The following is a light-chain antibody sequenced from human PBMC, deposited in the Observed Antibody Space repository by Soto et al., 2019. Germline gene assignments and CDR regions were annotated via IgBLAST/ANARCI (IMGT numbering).Light chain of an antibody. CDR2: DAS. Sequence: EIVLTQSPATLSLSPGERATLSCRASQSVTSFLAWYQQKPGQAPRLLIYDASNRATGIPARFSGRGSGTDFTLTISSLEPEDFAVYYCQQRINWPLTFGXGT. CDR1: QSVTSF. V-gene: IGKV3-11*01. CDR3: QQRINWPLT. J-gene: IGKJ4*01.